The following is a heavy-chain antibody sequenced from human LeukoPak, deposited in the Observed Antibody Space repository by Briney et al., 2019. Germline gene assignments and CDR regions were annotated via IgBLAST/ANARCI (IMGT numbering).Heavy chain of an antibody. V-gene: IGHV4-34*01. CDR2: INHSGST. CDR3: ARKASGAFDI. CDR1: GGSFSGYY. J-gene: IGHJ3*02. Sequence: SETLSLTCAVYGGSFSGYYWSWIRQPPGKGLEWIGEINHSGSTNYNPSLKSRVTISVDTSKNQFSLKPSSVTAADTAVYYCARKASGAFDIWGQGTMVTVSS. D-gene: IGHD7-27*01.